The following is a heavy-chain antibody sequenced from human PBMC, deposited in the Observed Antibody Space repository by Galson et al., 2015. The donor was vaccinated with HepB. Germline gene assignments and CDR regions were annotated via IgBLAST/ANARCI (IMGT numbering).Heavy chain of an antibody. D-gene: IGHD3-22*01. J-gene: IGHJ6*04. CDR2: INPNSGDT. Sequence: SVKVSCTASGYTFTAYYMHWVRQAPGQGLEYMGWINPNSGDTQYTQNFRGRVTMTRDTSISAAYMELRWLRSGDTAVYYCAPSSHFYDTSGGMDVWGTGTTVIVST. V-gene: IGHV1-2*02. CDR1: GYTFTAYY. CDR3: APSSHFYDTSGGMDV.